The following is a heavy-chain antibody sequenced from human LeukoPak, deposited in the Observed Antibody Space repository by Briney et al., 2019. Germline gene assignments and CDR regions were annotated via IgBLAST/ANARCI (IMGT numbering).Heavy chain of an antibody. CDR1: GYIFTTYS. CDR3: ARKWSSRNWFDP. CDR2: INPRGDAT. J-gene: IGHJ5*02. D-gene: IGHD2-8*01. Sequence: ASVKVSCEAAGYIFTTYSIYWVRQAPGQGLEWIGMINPRGDATIYAQKFQGRVTMTSDTSTTTIYMELSSLKSEDTGLYYCARKWSSRNWFDPWGQGTLVTVSS. V-gene: IGHV1-46*01.